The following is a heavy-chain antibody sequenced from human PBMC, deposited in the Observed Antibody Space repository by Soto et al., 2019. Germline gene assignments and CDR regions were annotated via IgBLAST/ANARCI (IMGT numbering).Heavy chain of an antibody. J-gene: IGHJ4*02. D-gene: IGHD6-13*01. CDR1: GFTFSNYA. Sequence: GGSLRLSCEASGFTFSNYAMSWVRQVPGKGLEWVSGISGSGGSTYYADSVKGRVTISRDNSKNTLYLQMNSLRAEDTAVYYCAYSSTPFDYWGREPWSPSP. CDR3: AYSSTPFDY. V-gene: IGHV3-23*01. CDR2: ISGSGGST.